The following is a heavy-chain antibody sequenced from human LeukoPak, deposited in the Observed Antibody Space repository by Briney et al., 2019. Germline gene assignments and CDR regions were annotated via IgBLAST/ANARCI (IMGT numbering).Heavy chain of an antibody. D-gene: IGHD3-10*01. CDR3: ASGITMVRGPTHFDY. J-gene: IGHJ4*02. CDR1: GFTFSSYS. Sequence: GGSLRLSCAAAGFTFSSYSMNWVRQAPGKGLEWVSSISSSSSYRYYADSVKGRFTISRDNAKNSLYLQMNRLRAEDTAVYYCASGITMVRGPTHFDYWGQGTLVTVSS. CDR2: ISSSSSYR. V-gene: IGHV3-21*01.